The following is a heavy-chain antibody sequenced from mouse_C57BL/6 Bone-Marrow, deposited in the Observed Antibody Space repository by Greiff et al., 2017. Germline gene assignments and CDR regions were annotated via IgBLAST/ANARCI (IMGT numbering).Heavy chain of an antibody. CDR1: GFTFSSYG. CDR2: ISSGGSYT. CDR3: ARRYYYGSWYAMDY. V-gene: IGHV5-6*01. J-gene: IGHJ4*01. Sequence: VQLKESGGDLVKPGGSLKLSCAASGFTFSSYGMSWVRQTPDKRLEWVATISSGGSYTYYPDSVKGRFTISRDNAKNTLYLQMSSLKSEDTAMYYCARRYYYGSWYAMDYWGQGTSVTVSS. D-gene: IGHD1-1*01.